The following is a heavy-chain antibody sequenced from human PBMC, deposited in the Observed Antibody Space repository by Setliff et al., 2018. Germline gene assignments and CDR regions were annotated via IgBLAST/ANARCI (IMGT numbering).Heavy chain of an antibody. CDR3: ARDPHYDPTYSLPGHAFDF. CDR2: LFDGGSA. CDR1: GYSISNGFY. V-gene: IGHV4-38-2*02. Sequence: SETLSLTCAVSGYSISNGFYWGWIRQSPVKGLEWIGSLFDGGSAYYSPSLKSRASISLEASKNQFALKLTSATAADTAGYYCARDPHYDPTYSLPGHAFDFWGQGIMVT. D-gene: IGHD3-22*01. J-gene: IGHJ3*01.